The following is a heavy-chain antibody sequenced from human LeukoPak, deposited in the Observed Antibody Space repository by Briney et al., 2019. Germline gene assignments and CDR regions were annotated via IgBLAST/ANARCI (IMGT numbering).Heavy chain of an antibody. V-gene: IGHV3-20*04. CDR2: INWNGGSI. CDR3: ARAFQLRDY. Sequence: GSLRLSCAASGFTFDNYRMSWVRLAPGKGLEWVSGINWNGGSIGYAHSVKGRFTISRDNAKNTLYLQMNSLRAEDTAVYYCARAFQLRDYWGQGTLVTVSS. J-gene: IGHJ4*02. D-gene: IGHD1-26*01. CDR1: GFTFDNYR.